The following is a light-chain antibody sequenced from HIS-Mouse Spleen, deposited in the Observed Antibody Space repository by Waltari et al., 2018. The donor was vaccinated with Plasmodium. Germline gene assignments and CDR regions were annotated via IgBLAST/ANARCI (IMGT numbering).Light chain of an antibody. CDR1: HLGYPY. Sequence: SYELTQPPSVSVSPGQTASITRSGDHLGYPYPCWYQQKPGQSPVLVIYQDSKRPSGIPERFSGSNSGNTATLTISGTQAMDEADYYCQAWDSSTVVFGGGTKLTVL. CDR2: QDS. CDR3: QAWDSSTVV. V-gene: IGLV3-1*01. J-gene: IGLJ2*01.